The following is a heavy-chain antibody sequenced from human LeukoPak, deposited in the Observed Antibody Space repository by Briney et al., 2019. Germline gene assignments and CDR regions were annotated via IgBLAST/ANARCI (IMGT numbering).Heavy chain of an antibody. CDR1: GASISSGNYY. CDR3: ARGQDSGSYYELN. J-gene: IGHJ4*02. V-gene: IGHV4-30-2*01. CDR2: IYHSGST. Sequence: ASETLSLTCTVSGASISSGNYYWSWIRQPPGKGLEWIGYIYHSGSTYYNPSLNSRVTLSVDTSKNQFSLKLSSVTAADTAVYYCARGQDSGSYYELNWGQGTLVTVSS. D-gene: IGHD1-26*01.